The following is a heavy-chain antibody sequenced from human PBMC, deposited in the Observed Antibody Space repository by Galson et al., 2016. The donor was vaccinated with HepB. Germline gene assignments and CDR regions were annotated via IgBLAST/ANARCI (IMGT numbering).Heavy chain of an antibody. CDR1: GFSLNSYV. V-gene: IGHV3-30*19. CDR2: VSYDGTNQ. D-gene: IGHD2-15*01. Sequence: SLRLSCAASGFSLNSYVMHWVRQAPGKGLEWAAVVSYDGTNQYYTDSVKGRFTISRDNSKSTLYLQMNGLRPEDSALYYCAREVTYCSGGGCYYFDYWGQGTLVTVSS. CDR3: AREVTYCSGGGCYYFDY. J-gene: IGHJ4*02.